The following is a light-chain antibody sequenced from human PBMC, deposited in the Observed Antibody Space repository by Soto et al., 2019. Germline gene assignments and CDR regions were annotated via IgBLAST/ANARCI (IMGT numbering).Light chain of an antibody. V-gene: IGLV2-18*02. CDR1: SSDVGNYNR. CDR3: SSYTSSSTVV. J-gene: IGLJ2*01. Sequence: QSVLTQPPSVSGSLGQSVTISCTGTSSDVGNYNRVSWYQQPPGTAPKLMIYEVSNRPSGVPDRFSGSKSGNTASLTISGLQAEDEANYYCSSYTSSSTVVFGGGTQLTVL. CDR2: EVS.